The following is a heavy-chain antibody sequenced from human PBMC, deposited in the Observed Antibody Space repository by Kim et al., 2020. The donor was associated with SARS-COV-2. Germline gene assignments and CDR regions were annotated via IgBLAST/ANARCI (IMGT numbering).Heavy chain of an antibody. D-gene: IGHD6-13*01. CDR3: ASVGSSLVGTLDY. Sequence: YAQKFQGRVTITADESTSTAYMELSSLRSEDTAVYYCASVGSSLVGTLDYWGQGTLVTVSS. J-gene: IGHJ4*02. V-gene: IGHV1-69*01.